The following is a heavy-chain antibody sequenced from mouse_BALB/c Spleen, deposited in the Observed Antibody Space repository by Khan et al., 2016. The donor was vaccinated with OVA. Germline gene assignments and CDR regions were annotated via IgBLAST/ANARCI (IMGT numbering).Heavy chain of an antibody. V-gene: IGHV2-6-4*01. CDR3: ARAYYRYDGYYAMDY. D-gene: IGHD2-14*01. J-gene: IGHJ4*01. CDR2: IGGGGGT. CDR1: GFSLSRYN. Sequence: QVQLKESGPGLVAPSQSLSITCSVSGFSLSRYNIHWVRQPPGKGLEWLGMIGGGGGTDYNSTLKSRLSIRKDNSKSQVLLKMNSLQTDDTAMYYCARAYYRYDGYYAMDYWGQGTSVTVSS.